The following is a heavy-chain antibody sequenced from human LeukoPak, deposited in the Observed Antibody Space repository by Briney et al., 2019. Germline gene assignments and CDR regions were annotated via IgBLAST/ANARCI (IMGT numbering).Heavy chain of an antibody. CDR2: ISGSGDSA. CDR1: GFTFSSYA. V-gene: IGHV3-23*01. CDR3: AKTRGYCSGGSCYSDY. D-gene: IGHD2-15*01. J-gene: IGHJ4*02. Sequence: GGPLRLSCAASGFTFSSYAMTWVRQAPGKGLEWVSAISGSGDSAFYADSVEGRFTISRDNSKKTLYLQMNSLRAEDTAAYYCAKTRGYCSGGSCYSDYWGQGTLVTVSS.